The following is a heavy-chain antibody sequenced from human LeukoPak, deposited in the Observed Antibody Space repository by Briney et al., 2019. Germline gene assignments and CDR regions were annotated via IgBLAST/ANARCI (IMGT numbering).Heavy chain of an antibody. D-gene: IGHD3-10*01. V-gene: IGHV4-59*01. J-gene: IGHJ4*02. CDR3: ARRRVAGSGSHYNVLDY. Sequence: SETLSLTCTGSGRSISSYYWGWIRQPPGKGLEWIGYISYSGSTNYNPSLKSRVTISVDTSRNQFTLKLSSVTAADTAVYYCARRRVAGSGSHYNVLDYWGQGTLVTVSS. CDR2: ISYSGST. CDR1: GRSISSYY.